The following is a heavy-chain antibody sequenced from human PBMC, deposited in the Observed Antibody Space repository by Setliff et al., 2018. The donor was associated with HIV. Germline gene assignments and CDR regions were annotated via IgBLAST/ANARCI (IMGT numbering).Heavy chain of an antibody. CDR1: GFAVSGNY. Sequence: GGSLRLSCAASGFAVSGNYMSWVRQAPGKGLEWVSVIYVGDTTYYADSVKGRFTISRDNSKNTLYLQMNSLRAEDTAVYYCARDSSGTYTQDDDALDLWGQGTMVTVSS. CDR2: IYVGDTT. D-gene: IGHD1-26*01. V-gene: IGHV3-53*01. J-gene: IGHJ3*01. CDR3: ARDSSGTYTQDDDALDL.